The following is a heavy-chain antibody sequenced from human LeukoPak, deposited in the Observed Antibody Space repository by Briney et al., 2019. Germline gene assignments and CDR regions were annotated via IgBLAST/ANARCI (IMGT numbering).Heavy chain of an antibody. D-gene: IGHD2-2*02. J-gene: IGHJ6*02. V-gene: IGHV4-34*01. CDR3: ARGDIVVVPAAIPPYYYYYGMDV. CDR1: GGSFSGYY. Sequence: PSETLSLTCAVYGGSFSGYYWSWIRQPPGKGLEWIGEINHSGSTNYNPSLKSRVTISVDTSKNQFSLKLSSVTAADTAVYYCARGDIVVVPAAIPPYYYYYGMDVWGQGTTVTVSS. CDR2: INHSGST.